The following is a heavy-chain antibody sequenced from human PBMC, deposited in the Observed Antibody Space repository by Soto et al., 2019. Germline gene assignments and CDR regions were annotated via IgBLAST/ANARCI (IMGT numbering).Heavy chain of an antibody. CDR1: GGSISSYY. V-gene: IGHV4-59*01. Sequence: SETLSLTCTVSGGSISSYYWSWIRQPPGKGLEWIGYIYYSGSTNYNPSLKSRVTISVDTSKNQFSLKLSSVTAADTAVYYCARVRWTVAGPGHFDYWGQGTLVTVS. CDR2: IYYSGST. CDR3: ARVRWTVAGPGHFDY. J-gene: IGHJ4*02. D-gene: IGHD6-19*01.